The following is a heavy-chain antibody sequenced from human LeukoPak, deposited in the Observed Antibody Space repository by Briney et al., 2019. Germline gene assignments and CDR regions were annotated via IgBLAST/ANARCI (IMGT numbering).Heavy chain of an antibody. CDR2: IRGSMGST. D-gene: IGHD2-2*01. V-gene: IGHV3-23*01. CDR1: GFTFSSYS. J-gene: IGHJ4*02. CDR3: AKGGFTSYLDY. Sequence: PGGSLRLSCAASGFTFSSYSMNWVRQAPGKGLEWVSTIRGSMGSTYYADSVKGRFTISRDNSNNTQFLQMNSLRAEDTAVYFCAKGGFTSYLDYWGQGILVTVSS.